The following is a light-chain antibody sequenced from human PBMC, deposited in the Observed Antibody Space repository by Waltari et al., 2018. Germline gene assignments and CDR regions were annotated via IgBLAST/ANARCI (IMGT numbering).Light chain of an antibody. V-gene: IGLV1-47*01. CDR2: GNH. CDR1: NSNIGTNH. CDR3: AVWDDSLSAVV. J-gene: IGLJ2*01. Sequence: QSVLTQPPSASETPGQRLTISCSGINSNIGTNHVSWYQQLPGTTPKLLIYGNHQRPSGVPDRFSGSKSGASASLAISGLRSEDEADYYCAVWDDSLSAVVFGGGTKLTV.